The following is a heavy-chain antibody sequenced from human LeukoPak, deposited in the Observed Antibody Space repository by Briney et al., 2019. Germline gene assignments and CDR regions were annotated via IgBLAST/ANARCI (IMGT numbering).Heavy chain of an antibody. Sequence: ASVKVSCKASGNTFTGYYMHWVRQAPGQGLEWMGWINPNSGGTNYAQKFQGRVTMTRDTSISTAYMELSRLRSDDTAVYYCARVRRYCSSTSCYNWFDPWGQGTLVTVSS. CDR3: ARVRRYCSSTSCYNWFDP. J-gene: IGHJ5*02. V-gene: IGHV1-2*02. D-gene: IGHD2-2*01. CDR1: GNTFTGYY. CDR2: INPNSGGT.